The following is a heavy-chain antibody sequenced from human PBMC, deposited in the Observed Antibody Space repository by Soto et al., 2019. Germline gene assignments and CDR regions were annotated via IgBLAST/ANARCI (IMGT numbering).Heavy chain of an antibody. CDR3: ASSPIAVAGYYFDY. J-gene: IGHJ4*02. V-gene: IGHV1-69*13. Sequence: GASVKVSCKASGGTFSSYAISWVRQAPGQGLEWMGGIIPIFGTANYAQKFQGRVTITADESTSTAYMELSSLRSEDTAVYYCASSPIAVAGYYFDYWGQGTLVTVSS. D-gene: IGHD6-19*01. CDR2: IIPIFGTA. CDR1: GGTFSSYA.